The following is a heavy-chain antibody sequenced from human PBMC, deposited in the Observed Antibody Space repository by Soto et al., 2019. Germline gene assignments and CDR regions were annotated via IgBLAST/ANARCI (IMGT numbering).Heavy chain of an antibody. J-gene: IGHJ5*02. Sequence: SETLSLTCTVSGGSIGSSIYYWGWIRQPPGKGLEWIGIIYYSGSTYYNPSLKSRVTISVDTSKNQFSLKLSSVNAADTAVYYCARLQCGGRFLEWLYNLFDPWGQGTLVTVSS. D-gene: IGHD3-3*01. CDR2: IYYSGST. CDR3: ARLQCGGRFLEWLYNLFDP. CDR1: GGSIGSSIYY. V-gene: IGHV4-39*01.